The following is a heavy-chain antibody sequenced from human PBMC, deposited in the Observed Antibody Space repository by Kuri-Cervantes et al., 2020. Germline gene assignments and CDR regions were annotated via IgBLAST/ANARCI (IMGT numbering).Heavy chain of an antibody. V-gene: IGHV1-8*02. D-gene: IGHD3-22*01. CDR3: ARSRGYYDSSGYHDY. CDR2: MNPNNDNT. Sequence: ASVKVSCKASGYTFSNYDINWVRQAAGQGLEWVGWMNPNNDNTGYAQKFQGRVTMTRDTSRNTAYMELSSLRSEDTAVYYCARSRGYYDSSGYHDYWGQGTLVTVSS. J-gene: IGHJ4*02. CDR1: GYTFSNYD.